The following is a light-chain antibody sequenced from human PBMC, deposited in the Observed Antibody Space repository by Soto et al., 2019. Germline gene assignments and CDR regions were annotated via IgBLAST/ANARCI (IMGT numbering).Light chain of an antibody. CDR3: QKSYITPPN. J-gene: IGKJ3*01. Sequence: DIQMTQSPSSLSGCVGDRVTISCRASQSIRYSLNWYQQKPGEAPKLLIYATSSLQSGVPSRFTGSGSGTDFTLTLSSLQPEDFATYYCQKSYITPPNFGPGTKVAIK. V-gene: IGKV1-39*01. CDR2: ATS. CDR1: QSIRYS.